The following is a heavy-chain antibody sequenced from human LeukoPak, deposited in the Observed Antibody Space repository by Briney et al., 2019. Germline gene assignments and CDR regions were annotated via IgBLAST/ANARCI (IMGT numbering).Heavy chain of an antibody. CDR3: ARSVAVAGPENAFDI. V-gene: IGHV4-39*01. CDR1: GGSISSSAHY. Sequence: SETLSLTCTVSGGSISSSAHYWGWIRQPPGKGLEWNGSIYNSGTTYYNPSLKSRVTIFVDPSKNQFSLNLSPVTAADTAVYYCARSVAVAGPENAFDIWGQGTMVTVSS. J-gene: IGHJ3*02. D-gene: IGHD6-19*01. CDR2: IYNSGTT.